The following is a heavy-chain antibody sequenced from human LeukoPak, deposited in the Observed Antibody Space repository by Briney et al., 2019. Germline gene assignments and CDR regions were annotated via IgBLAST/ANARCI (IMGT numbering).Heavy chain of an antibody. CDR3: ARGVEPLAANTLAY. V-gene: IGHV3-23*01. CDR1: GFTFSTYA. Sequence: PGGSLRLSCAASGFTFSTYAMSWVRQAPGKGLEWVSSISDSGGSTYYADSVKGRFTISRDNSKNTLYVQMNSLRAEDTAVYYCARGVEPLAANTLAYWGQGTLVTVSS. J-gene: IGHJ4*02. D-gene: IGHD1-14*01. CDR2: ISDSGGST.